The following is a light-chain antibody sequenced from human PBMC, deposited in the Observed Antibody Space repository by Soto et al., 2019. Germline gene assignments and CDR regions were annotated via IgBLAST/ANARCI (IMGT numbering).Light chain of an antibody. CDR1: QGISNY. CDR3: QQRSNWRVT. V-gene: IGKV1-27*01. Sequence: DIQMTHSPSSLSASVGDRVTITFRASQGISNYLAWYQQKPGKVPKLLIYAASTLQSGVPSRFSGSGSGTDFTLTISSLEPEDFAVYYCQQRSNWRVTFGPGTKVDIK. CDR2: AAS. J-gene: IGKJ3*01.